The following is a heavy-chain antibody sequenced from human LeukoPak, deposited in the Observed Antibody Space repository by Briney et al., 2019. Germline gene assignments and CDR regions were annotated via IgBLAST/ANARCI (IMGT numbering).Heavy chain of an antibody. V-gene: IGHV4-59*11. J-gene: IGHJ6*03. Sequence: ASETLSLTCTVSGGSINSHYWSWVRQPPGKGLVWIGYISYSGNTNYNPSLKSRVTMSVDTSKNQFSLKLSSVTAADTAVYYCARDQYSNYDYYYYYMDVWGKGTTVTISS. CDR2: ISYSGNT. D-gene: IGHD4-11*01. CDR1: GGSINSHY. CDR3: ARDQYSNYDYYYYYMDV.